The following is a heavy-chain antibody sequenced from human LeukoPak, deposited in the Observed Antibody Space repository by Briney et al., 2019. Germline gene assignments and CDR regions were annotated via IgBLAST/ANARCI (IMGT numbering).Heavy chain of an antibody. D-gene: IGHD3-22*01. Sequence: PGGSLRLSCAASGFTFSSYAMSWVRQAPGKGLEWVSAISGSGGSTYYADSVKGRFTISRDNSKNTLYLQMNSLRAEDTAVYYCAKEGSSYYDSSGYSQYWYFDLWGRGTLVTVSS. CDR3: AKEGSSYYDSSGYSQYWYFDL. J-gene: IGHJ2*01. V-gene: IGHV3-23*01. CDR2: ISGSGGST. CDR1: GFTFSSYA.